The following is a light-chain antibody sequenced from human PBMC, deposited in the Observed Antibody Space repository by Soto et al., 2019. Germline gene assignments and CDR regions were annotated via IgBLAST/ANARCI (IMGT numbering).Light chain of an antibody. J-gene: IGKJ5*01. V-gene: IGKV2-28*01. CDR2: LAS. CDR3: MQALQTPNA. Sequence: DIVMTQSPLSLGVTPGEPASISCRSSQSLLYSDGDNYLDWYLQKPGQSPQLLIYLASNRASGVPAGVSGSGSGTYFTLKISRVEAEHVGLYYCMQALQTPNAFGQGKRLDIK. CDR1: QSLLYSDGDNY.